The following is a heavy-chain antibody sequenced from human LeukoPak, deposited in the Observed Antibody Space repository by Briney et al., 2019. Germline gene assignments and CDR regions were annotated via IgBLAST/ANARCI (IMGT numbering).Heavy chain of an antibody. D-gene: IGHD2-15*01. J-gene: IGHJ5*02. V-gene: IGHV1-69*13. CDR1: GGTFSSYA. CDR2: IIPIFGTA. Sequence: SVKVSCKASGGTFSSYAISWVRQAPVQGLESMGGIIPIFGTANYAQKFQGRVTITADESTSTAYMELSSLRSEDTAVYYCARMGSRLGYCSGGSCSNWFDPWGQGTLVTVSS. CDR3: ARMGSRLGYCSGGSCSNWFDP.